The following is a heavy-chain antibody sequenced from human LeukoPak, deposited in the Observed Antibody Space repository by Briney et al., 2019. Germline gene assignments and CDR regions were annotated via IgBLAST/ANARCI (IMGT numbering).Heavy chain of an antibody. CDR1: GGSISTRNHY. Sequence: SETLSLTCTVTGGSISTRNHYWGWLRQPPGKGLEWIGSISYTGTTNSNPSLKSRVTLSVDTSKNQVSLTLSSVTAADTAVYFCARRMGSGATYPRTFDYWGQGTLVTVSS. V-gene: IGHV4-39*01. CDR2: ISYTGTT. J-gene: IGHJ4*02. D-gene: IGHD2-8*02. CDR3: ARRMGSGATYPRTFDY.